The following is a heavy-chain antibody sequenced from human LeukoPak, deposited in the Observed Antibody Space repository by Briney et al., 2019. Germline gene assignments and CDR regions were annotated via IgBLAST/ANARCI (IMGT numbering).Heavy chain of an antibody. J-gene: IGHJ4*02. CDR3: AKDSQWGSSSWSFLDY. CDR1: GFTFSDYY. Sequence: PGGSLRLSCAATGFTFSDYYMSWIRQAPGKGLEWLSYINSSGNTVYHADSVKGRFTISRDNSQNTLYLQMNSLRAEDMALYYCAKDSQWGSSSWSFLDYWGQGTLVTVSS. D-gene: IGHD6-13*01. CDR2: INSSGNTV. V-gene: IGHV3-11*01.